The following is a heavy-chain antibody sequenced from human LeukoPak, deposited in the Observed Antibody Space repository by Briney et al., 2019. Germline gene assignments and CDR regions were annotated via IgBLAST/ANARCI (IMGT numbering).Heavy chain of an antibody. Sequence: GESLRLSCAASGFIFSTYRMNWVCRAPGKGLEWVSSISGTSTDIYYADSVKGRFTISRDNAKDSVYLQMNSLRAEDTAVYYCARDDPSMVAALHYWGQGTLVTVSS. CDR1: GFIFSTYR. CDR3: ARDDPSMVAALHY. V-gene: IGHV3-21*01. J-gene: IGHJ4*02. D-gene: IGHD6-6*01. CDR2: ISGTSTDI.